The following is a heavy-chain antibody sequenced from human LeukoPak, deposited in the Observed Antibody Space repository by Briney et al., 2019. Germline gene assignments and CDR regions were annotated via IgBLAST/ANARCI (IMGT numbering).Heavy chain of an antibody. CDR3: ARVRPGYYCDY. CDR1: GFTFSIHS. Sequence: GSLRLSCVASGFTFSIHSMNWVRQAPGKGLEGVSYISKNSDDIYNADSVRGRFTISRDNAKNSLYLQMNSLRAEDTAVYYCARVRPGYYCDYWGQGILVTVSS. J-gene: IGHJ4*02. CDR2: ISKNSDDI. V-gene: IGHV3-21*05.